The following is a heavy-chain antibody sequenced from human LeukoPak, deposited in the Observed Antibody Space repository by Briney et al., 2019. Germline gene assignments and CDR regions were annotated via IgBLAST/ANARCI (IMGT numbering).Heavy chain of an antibody. CDR2: IRYDGSNK. J-gene: IGHJ4*02. V-gene: IGHV3-30*02. CDR3: AKDIWTNIVGATFDY. D-gene: IGHD1-26*01. CDR1: GFTFSSYG. Sequence: GGSLRLSCAASGFTFSSYGMHWVRQAPGKGLEWVAFIRYDGSNKYYADSVKGRFTISRDNSKNTLYLQMNSLRAEDTAVYYCAKDIWTNIVGATFDYWGQGTLVTVSS.